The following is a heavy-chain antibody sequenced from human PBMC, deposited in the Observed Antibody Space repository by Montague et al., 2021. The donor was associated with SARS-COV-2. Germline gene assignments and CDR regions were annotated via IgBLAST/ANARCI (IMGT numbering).Heavy chain of an antibody. Sequence: SETLSLTCTVSGDSISTYYWNWIRQPPGKGLEWIDYIYYNGYTNYNPSXXSRVTISVDTSKNQFYLRLSSVTAADTAVYFCARGGATYYYDTSGYVNAFDTWGQGTMVTVSS. CDR2: IYYNGYT. CDR3: ARGGATYYYDTSGYVNAFDT. D-gene: IGHD3-22*01. CDR1: GDSISTYY. J-gene: IGHJ3*02. V-gene: IGHV4-59*01.